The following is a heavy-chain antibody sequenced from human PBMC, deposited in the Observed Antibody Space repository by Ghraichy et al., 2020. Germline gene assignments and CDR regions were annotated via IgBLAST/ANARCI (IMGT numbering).Heavy chain of an antibody. CDR3: ARRGSVAVGVCFDP. CDR2: IDYSGTT. D-gene: IGHD1-26*01. J-gene: IGHJ5*02. CDR1: GDSISSSISY. V-gene: IGHV4-39*01. Sequence: ESLNISCTVSGDSISSSISYRGWIRQPPGKGLEWIGSIDYSGTTYDSPSLKGRVIISVDTSKNQFSLKLFSVTAADTAVYHCARRGSVAVGVCFDPWGQGTLVTVSS.